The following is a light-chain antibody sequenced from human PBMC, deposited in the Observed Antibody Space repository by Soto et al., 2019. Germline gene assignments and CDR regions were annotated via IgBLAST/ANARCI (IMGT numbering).Light chain of an antibody. J-gene: IGKJ5*01. CDR2: DAS. CDR1: QSVSSY. Sequence: EIVLTQSPATLSLSPGDRATLSCRASQSVSSYLAWYQQKPGQAPRLLIYDASNRATGIPARFSGSGSGTDFTLTISSLEPEDFAVYYCQQRSSWHLITFGQGTRLEIK. CDR3: QQRSSWHLIT. V-gene: IGKV3-11*01.